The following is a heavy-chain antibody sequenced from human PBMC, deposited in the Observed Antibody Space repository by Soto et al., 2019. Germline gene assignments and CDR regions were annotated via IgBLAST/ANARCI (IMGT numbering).Heavy chain of an antibody. J-gene: IGHJ6*02. Sequence: SETLSLTCTVSGGSISSGGYYWSWIRQHPGKGLEWIGYIYYSGSTYYNPSLKSRVTISVDTSKNQFSLKLSSVTAADTAVYYGARASTGDYGMDVWGQGTTVTVSS. CDR1: GGSISSGGYY. D-gene: IGHD3-10*01. CDR3: ARASTGDYGMDV. CDR2: IYYSGST. V-gene: IGHV4-31*03.